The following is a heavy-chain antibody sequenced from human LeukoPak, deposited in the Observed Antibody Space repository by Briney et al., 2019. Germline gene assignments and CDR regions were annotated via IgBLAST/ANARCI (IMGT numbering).Heavy chain of an antibody. V-gene: IGHV7-4-1*02. CDR3: ARGVYDFWSGYFDYFDY. CDR1: GYTFTSYA. D-gene: IGHD3-3*01. Sequence: GASVKVSCKASGYTFTSYAMNWVRQAPGQGLEWMGWINTITGNPTYAQGFTGRFVFSLDTSVSTAYLQISSLKAEDTAVYYCARGVYDFWSGYFDYFDYWGQGTLVTVSS. CDR2: INTITGNP. J-gene: IGHJ4*02.